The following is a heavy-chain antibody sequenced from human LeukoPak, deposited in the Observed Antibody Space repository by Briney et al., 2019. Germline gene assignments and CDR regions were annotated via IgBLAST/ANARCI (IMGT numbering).Heavy chain of an antibody. V-gene: IGHV4-4*07. CDR2: IYTSGST. D-gene: IGHD6-13*01. CDR1: GGSISSYY. J-gene: IGHJ5*02. Sequence: SETLSLTCTVSGGSISSYYWSWIWQPAGKGLEWIGRIYTSGSTNYNPSLKSRVTMSVDTSKNQFSLKLSSVTAADTAVYYCARHVGTIAAAGTSWFDPWGQGTLVTVSS. CDR3: ARHVGTIAAAGTSWFDP.